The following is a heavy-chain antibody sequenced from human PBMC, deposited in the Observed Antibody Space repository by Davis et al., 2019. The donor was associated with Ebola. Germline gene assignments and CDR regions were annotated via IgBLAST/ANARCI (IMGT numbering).Heavy chain of an antibody. D-gene: IGHD2-8*02. V-gene: IGHV5-51*01. J-gene: IGHJ3*02. Sequence: GESLKISCKASGYSFTNYWIGWVRQMPGKGLEWMGIIYPGDFDTRYSPSFRGQVTISADRSIKTAFLQWSSLKASDTAMYYCATLRRTITGMDDAFDIWGQGTMVTVSS. CDR1: GYSFTNYW. CDR2: IYPGDFDT. CDR3: ATLRRTITGMDDAFDI.